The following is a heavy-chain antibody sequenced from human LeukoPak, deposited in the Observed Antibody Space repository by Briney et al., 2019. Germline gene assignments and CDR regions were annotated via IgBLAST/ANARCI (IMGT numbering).Heavy chain of an antibody. CDR3: AKEGRYGEYFDY. CDR1: GFNFTRYG. V-gene: IGHV3-30*18. J-gene: IGHJ4*02. D-gene: IGHD4-17*01. Sequence: PGRSLRLSCAASGFNFTRYGIYWVRQAPGKGLEWMALISNDESDKYYADSVKGRFTISRDNFKNTLYLQMNSLRAEDTAVYYCAKEGRYGEYFDYWGQGTLVTVSS. CDR2: ISNDESDK.